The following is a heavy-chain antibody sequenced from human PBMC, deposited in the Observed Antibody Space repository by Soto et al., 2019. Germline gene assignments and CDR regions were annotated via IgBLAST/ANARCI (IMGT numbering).Heavy chain of an antibody. D-gene: IGHD3-9*01. CDR1: GGSISRGGFY. Sequence: SETLSLTCTVSGGSISRGGFYWSWIRQHPGKGLEWIGYIYYSGSTYYSPSLKSRVTISVDTSKNQFSLKLSSVTAADTAVYYCARVHYDILTGYYTFDYWGQGTLVTVSS. CDR3: ARVHYDILTGYYTFDY. J-gene: IGHJ4*02. V-gene: IGHV4-31*03. CDR2: IYYSGST.